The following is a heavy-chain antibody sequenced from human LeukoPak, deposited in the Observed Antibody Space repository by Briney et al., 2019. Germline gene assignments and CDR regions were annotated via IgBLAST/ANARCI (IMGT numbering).Heavy chain of an antibody. CDR1: GFTFSSYA. CDR3: ARDLNTVTTNY. CDR2: ISYDGSNK. J-gene: IGHJ4*02. Sequence: GGSLRLSCAASGFTFSSYAMSWVRQAPGKGPEWVAVISYDGSNKYYADSVKGRFTISRDNSKNTLYLQMNSLRAEDTAVYYCARDLNTVTTNYWGQGTLVTVSS. V-gene: IGHV3-30-3*01. D-gene: IGHD4-17*01.